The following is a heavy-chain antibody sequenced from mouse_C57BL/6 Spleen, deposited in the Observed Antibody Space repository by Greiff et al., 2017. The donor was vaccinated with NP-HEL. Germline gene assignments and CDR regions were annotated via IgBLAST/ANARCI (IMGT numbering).Heavy chain of an antibody. V-gene: IGHV1-18*01. CDR2: INPNNGGT. CDR3: ARSRGYDGRYFDV. CDR1: GYTFTDYN. Sequence: EVQLQQSGPELVKPGASVKIPCKASGYTFTDYNMDWVKQSHGKSLEWIGDINPNNGGTIYNQKFKGKATLTVDKSSSTAYMELRSLTSEDTAVYYCARSRGYDGRYFDVWGTGTTVTVSS. D-gene: IGHD2-3*01. J-gene: IGHJ1*03.